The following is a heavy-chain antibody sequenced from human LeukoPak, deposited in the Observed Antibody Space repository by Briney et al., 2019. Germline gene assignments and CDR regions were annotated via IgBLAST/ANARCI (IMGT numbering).Heavy chain of an antibody. CDR1: GFTFSSYA. V-gene: IGHV3-23*01. CDR2: ISGSGVRT. Sequence: GGALRLSCSGSGFTFSSYAMSLVRQAPGKGLEWVSLISGSGVRTYYADSGEGRFTISRDSSKNTPYLQMNSPRDEDTAVYYCAKGSEALASTARYYYFYMDVWGKGTTVTVSS. D-gene: IGHD4-17*01. J-gene: IGHJ6*03. CDR3: AKGSEALASTARYYYFYMDV.